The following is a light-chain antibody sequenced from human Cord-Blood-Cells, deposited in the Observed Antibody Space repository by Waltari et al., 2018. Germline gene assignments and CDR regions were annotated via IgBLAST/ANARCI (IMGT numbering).Light chain of an antibody. V-gene: IGKV3-15*01. CDR3: QQYNNWPVT. Sequence: EIVLTQSPATLSVLPGERATTSCRASHSVSSNLACYQQKPGQAPRLLIYGASTRATGIPASFSGSGSGTEFTLTISSLQSEDFAVYYCQQYNNWPVTFGQGTKVEIK. CDR2: GAS. J-gene: IGKJ1*01. CDR1: HSVSSN.